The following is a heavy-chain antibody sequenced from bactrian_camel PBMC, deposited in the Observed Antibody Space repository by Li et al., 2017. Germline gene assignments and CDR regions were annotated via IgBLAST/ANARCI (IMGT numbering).Heavy chain of an antibody. D-gene: IGHD2*01. Sequence: HVQLVESGGGSVQAGGSLRLSCAASGDTYSRHCMAWFRQAPGKEREGVARIATGSGNTNYADSVKGRFTISQDNAKNTVYLQMNSLKPEDTAMYYCAARGPYCYTKLSVADLTYWGQGTQV. CDR2: IATGSGNT. CDR3: AARGPYCYTKLSVADLTY. CDR1: GDTYSRHC. J-gene: IGHJ4*01. V-gene: IGHV3S1*01.